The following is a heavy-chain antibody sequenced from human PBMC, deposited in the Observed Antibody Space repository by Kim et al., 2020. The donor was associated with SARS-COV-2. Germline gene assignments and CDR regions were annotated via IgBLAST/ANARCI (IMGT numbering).Heavy chain of an antibody. CDR3: ARRGGRTVAVDF. CDR2: MNPNSGNR. D-gene: IGHD2-15*01. J-gene: IGHJ2*01. V-gene: IGHV1-8*01. Sequence: ASVKVSCKASGYTFISYDINWVRQATGQGLEWMGWMNPNSGNRGYAQKFQGRVTMTRNTSISTAYMELSSLRSEDTAVYYCARRGGRTVAVDFWGRGTLVTVSS. CDR1: GYTFISYD.